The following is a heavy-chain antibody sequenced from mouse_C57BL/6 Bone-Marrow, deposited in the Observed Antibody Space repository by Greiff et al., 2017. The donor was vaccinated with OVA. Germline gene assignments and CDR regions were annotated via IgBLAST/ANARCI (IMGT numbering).Heavy chain of an antibody. CDR2: IYPGDGDT. V-gene: IGHV1-82*01. CDR1: GYAFSSSW. Sequence: VQLQQSGPELVKPGASVKISCKASGYAFSSSWMNWVKQRPGKGLEWIGRIYPGDGDTNYNGKFKGKATLTADKSSSTAYMQLSSLTSEDSAVYFCARRGWVDYWGQGTTLTVSS. D-gene: IGHD2-3*01. J-gene: IGHJ2*01. CDR3: ARRGWVDY.